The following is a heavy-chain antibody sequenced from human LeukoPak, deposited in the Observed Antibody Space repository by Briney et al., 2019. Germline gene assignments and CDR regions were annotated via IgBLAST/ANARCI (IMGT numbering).Heavy chain of an antibody. V-gene: IGHV4-39*01. J-gene: IGHJ4*02. CDR1: GGSVSSTTYY. D-gene: IGHD3-3*01. CDR3: ARQGIPTIYLDY. CDR2: VDYSGSP. Sequence: TSETLSLTCTVSGGSVSSTTYYWGWIRQPPWKGLEWIGSVDYSGSPYYNPSLKSRVTISVDTSKNQSSLKLCSVTAADTAVYYCARQGIPTIYLDYWGQGTLVTVSS.